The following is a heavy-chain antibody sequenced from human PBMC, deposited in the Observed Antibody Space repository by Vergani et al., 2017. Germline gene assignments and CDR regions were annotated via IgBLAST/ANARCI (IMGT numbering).Heavy chain of an antibody. Sequence: QVQQQESGPGLVKPSETLSLTCTVSGAAIKDFYWSWFRQPPGKGLEWIGYVYYTGSTTYNPSLKSRVTISVDTSNNQFSLRMTSLTAADTAIYYCARDRDLYCRSTTSCHNWFDPWGQGSLVTVSS. CDR2: VYYTGST. J-gene: IGHJ5*02. D-gene: IGHD2/OR15-2a*01. CDR3: ARDRDLYCRSTTSCHNWFDP. CDR1: GAAIKDFY. V-gene: IGHV4-59*01.